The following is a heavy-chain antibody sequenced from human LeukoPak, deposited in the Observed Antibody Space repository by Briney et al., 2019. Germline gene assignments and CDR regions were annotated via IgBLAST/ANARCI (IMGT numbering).Heavy chain of an antibody. CDR1: GYTFTGYY. V-gene: IGHV1-2*02. CDR2: INPNSGGT. J-gene: IGHJ4*02. CDR3: AREGSGGSFHAAG. Sequence: ASVKVSCKASGYTFTGYYMHWVRQAPGQGLEWMGRINPNSGGTNYAQKFQGRVTMTRDTSINTAYMELSRLRSDDTAVYYCAREGSGGSFHAAGWGQGTLATVSS. D-gene: IGHD2/OR15-2a*01.